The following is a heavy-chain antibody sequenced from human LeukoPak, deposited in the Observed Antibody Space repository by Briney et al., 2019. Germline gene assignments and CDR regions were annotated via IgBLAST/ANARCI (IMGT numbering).Heavy chain of an antibody. V-gene: IGHV1-24*01. J-gene: IGHJ4*02. CDR1: GYTLTGLS. Sequence: VASVKVSCKVSGYTLTGLSMHWVRQAPGKGLEWMGGFDPEDGETIYAQKFQGRVTMTEDTSTDTAYMELSSLRSEDTAVYYCATDSQQWLAGYYFDYWGQGTLVTVSS. CDR3: ATDSQQWLAGYYFDY. D-gene: IGHD6-19*01. CDR2: FDPEDGET.